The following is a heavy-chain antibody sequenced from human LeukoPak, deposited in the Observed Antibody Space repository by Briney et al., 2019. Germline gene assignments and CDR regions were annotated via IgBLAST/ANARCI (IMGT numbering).Heavy chain of an antibody. V-gene: IGHV3-7*05. J-gene: IGHJ4*02. CDR2: IKQDGSEK. CDR3: ASYNYYDSSGLVDY. Sequence: TGGSLRLSCAASGFTLSTYWMSWVRQAPGKGLEWVANIKQDGSEKYYVDSVKGRFTISRDNAKNSLYLQMNSLRAEDTAVYYCASYNYYDSSGLVDYWGQGTLVTVSS. D-gene: IGHD3-22*01. CDR1: GFTLSTYW.